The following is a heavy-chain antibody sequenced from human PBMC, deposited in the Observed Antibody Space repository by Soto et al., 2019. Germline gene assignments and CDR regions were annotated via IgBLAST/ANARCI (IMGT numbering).Heavy chain of an antibody. Sequence: GASVKVSCKASGGTFSSYAISWVRQAPGQGLEWMGGIIPIFGTANYAQKFQGRVTITADESTSTAYMELSSLRSEDTAVYYCARVGRIVLRYFDWTFDYWGQGTLVTVSS. CDR1: GGTFSSYA. V-gene: IGHV1-69*13. J-gene: IGHJ4*02. CDR3: ARVGRIVLRYFDWTFDY. CDR2: IIPIFGTA. D-gene: IGHD3-9*01.